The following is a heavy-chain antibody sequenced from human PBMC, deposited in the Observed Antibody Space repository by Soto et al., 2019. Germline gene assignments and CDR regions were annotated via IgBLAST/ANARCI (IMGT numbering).Heavy chain of an antibody. D-gene: IGHD2-8*01. V-gene: IGHV1-69*13. CDR1: GGTFSSYA. CDR2: IIPIFGTA. Sequence: ASVKVSCKASGGTFSSYAISWVRQAPGQGLEWMGGIIPIFGTANYAQKFQGRVTITADESTSTAYMELSSLRSEDTAVYYCARACTNGVCYRGDDAFDIWGQGTMVTVSS. CDR3: ARACTNGVCYRGDDAFDI. J-gene: IGHJ3*02.